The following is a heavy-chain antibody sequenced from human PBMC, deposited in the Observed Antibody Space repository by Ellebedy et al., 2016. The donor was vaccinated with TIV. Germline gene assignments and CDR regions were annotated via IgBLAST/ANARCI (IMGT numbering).Heavy chain of an antibody. CDR1: GFTFSTYW. V-gene: IGHV3-7*01. CDR2: IKEDGSEE. D-gene: IGHD4-11*01. J-gene: IGHJ4*02. Sequence: GESLKISCAASGFTFSTYWMGWVRQAAGKELEWVANIKEDGSEEYYVDSVKGRFTISRDNARSSLYLQMNSLSAEDTAVYYCGRGQTTFEYWGQGTLVTVSS. CDR3: GRGQTTFEY.